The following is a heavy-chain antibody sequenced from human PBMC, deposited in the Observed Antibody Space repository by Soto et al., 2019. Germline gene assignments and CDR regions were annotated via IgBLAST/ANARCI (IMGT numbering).Heavy chain of an antibody. CDR1: GFTFSTYG. Sequence: QVQLVESGGGVVQPGRSLRLSCAASGFTFSTYGMHWVRQAPGKGLEWVAVIWYDGTSRFYGDFVKGRFTISRDNSNNTLYLQLNSLRPDDTAVYYCARTPLTSDAFDIWGQGTRVTVSS. D-gene: IGHD3-16*01. CDR3: ARTPLTSDAFDI. CDR2: IWYDGTSR. J-gene: IGHJ3*02. V-gene: IGHV3-33*01.